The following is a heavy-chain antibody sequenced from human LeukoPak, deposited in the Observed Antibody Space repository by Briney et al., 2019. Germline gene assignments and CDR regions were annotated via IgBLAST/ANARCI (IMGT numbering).Heavy chain of an antibody. Sequence: SETLSLTCAVYGGSFSGYYWSWIRQPPGKGLEGIGEINHSGSTNYNPSLKSRVTISVDTSKNQFSLKLSSVTAADTAVYYCASLASSGWYYYYGMDVWGQGTTVTVSS. CDR3: ASLASSGWYYYYGMDV. J-gene: IGHJ6*02. D-gene: IGHD6-19*01. V-gene: IGHV4-34*01. CDR2: INHSGST. CDR1: GGSFSGYY.